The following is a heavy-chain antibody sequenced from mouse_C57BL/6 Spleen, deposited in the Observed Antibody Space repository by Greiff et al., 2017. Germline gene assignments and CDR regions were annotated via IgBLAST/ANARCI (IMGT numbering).Heavy chain of an antibody. CDR2: INPNNGGT. Sequence: VQLQQSGPELVKPGASVKISCKASGYTFTDYYMNWVKQSHGKSLEWIGDINPNNGGTSYNQKFKGKATLTVDKSSSTAYMELRSLTSEDSAVYYCARSDYDYDRAYAMDYWGQGTSVTVSS. D-gene: IGHD2-4*01. CDR3: ARSDYDYDRAYAMDY. CDR1: GYTFTDYY. J-gene: IGHJ4*01. V-gene: IGHV1-26*01.